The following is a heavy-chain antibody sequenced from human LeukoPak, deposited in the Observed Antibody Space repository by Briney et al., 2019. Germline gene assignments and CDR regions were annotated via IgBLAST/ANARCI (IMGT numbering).Heavy chain of an antibody. Sequence: GGSLRLSRAASGFTYSSYSMNWVRQAPGKGLEWVSSISSSSSYIYYADSVMGRFTISRDNAKNSLYLQMNSLRAEDTAVYYCARDGIYDILTGYYFGFDYWGQGTLVTVSS. CDR3: ARDGIYDILTGYYFGFDY. CDR2: ISSSSSYI. D-gene: IGHD3-9*01. J-gene: IGHJ4*02. V-gene: IGHV3-21*01. CDR1: GFTYSSYS.